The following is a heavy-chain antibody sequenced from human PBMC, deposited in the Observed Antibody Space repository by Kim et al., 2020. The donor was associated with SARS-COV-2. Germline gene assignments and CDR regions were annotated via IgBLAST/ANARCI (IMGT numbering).Heavy chain of an antibody. CDR1: GFTFSTYG. CDR3: AKGSDLDS. Sequence: GGSLRLSCAASGFTFSTYGMTWVRQAPGKGLEWVSLINSDGGRIYNADSVKGRFTISRDNSKNTLYLQMKSLRVDDTAVYYCAKGSDLDSWGQGTLVTVS. V-gene: IGHV3-23*01. CDR2: INSDGGRI. J-gene: IGHJ4*02.